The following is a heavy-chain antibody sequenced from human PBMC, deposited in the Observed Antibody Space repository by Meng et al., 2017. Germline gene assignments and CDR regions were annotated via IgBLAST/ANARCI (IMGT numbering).Heavy chain of an antibody. CDR1: GGSLSGYY. Sequence: QGQLQQGGVGLLKPSVTLPLTCAVYGGSLSGYYRSWIRKPPGKGLEWIGEINHSGSTNYNPSLKSRVTISVDTSKNQFSLKLSSVTAADTAVYYCAGITMSRAGDYWGQGTLVTVSS. CDR3: AGITMSRAGDY. J-gene: IGHJ4*02. D-gene: IGHD3-22*01. V-gene: IGHV4-34*01. CDR2: INHSGST.